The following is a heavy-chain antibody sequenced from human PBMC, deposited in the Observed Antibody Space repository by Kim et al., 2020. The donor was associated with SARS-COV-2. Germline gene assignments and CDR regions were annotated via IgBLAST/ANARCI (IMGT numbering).Heavy chain of an antibody. V-gene: IGHV3-11*05. D-gene: IGHD6-13*01. J-gene: IGHJ4*02. CDR1: GINFSDYY. Sequence: GGSLRLSCEASGINFSDYYMSWIRQAPGKGLEWVSYISSSGSYTKYADSLKGRFTISRDNAENSLYLEMNSLSADDTAVYYCARVPVGASSWYYFDSWGQGILVTVSS. CDR3: ARVPVGASSWYYFDS. CDR2: ISSSGSYT.